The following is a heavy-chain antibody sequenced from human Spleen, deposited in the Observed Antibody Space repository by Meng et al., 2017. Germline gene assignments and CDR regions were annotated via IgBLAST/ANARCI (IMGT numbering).Heavy chain of an antibody. V-gene: IGHV1-2*06. Sequence: VQPVQSGPGVKKPGASVKLSCKPSGYTFAAYWIHWLRQAPGQGLEWMGRIDPNNDHTQYAQNFQGRVTMTSDTSISTVYMELNGLRSDDTAVYYCARDEDISAAGKLFGDYWGQGTLVTVSS. CDR1: GYTFAAYW. CDR3: ARDEDISAAGKLFGDY. J-gene: IGHJ4*02. D-gene: IGHD6-13*01. CDR2: IDPNNDHT.